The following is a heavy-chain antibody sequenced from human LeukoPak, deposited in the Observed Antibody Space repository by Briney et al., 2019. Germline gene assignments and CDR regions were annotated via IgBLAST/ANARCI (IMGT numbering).Heavy chain of an antibody. CDR2: ISPRGSTI. J-gene: IGHJ3*02. Sequence: GGSLRLSCAASGFAFSSNSMSWVRQAPGKGLEWVSYISPRGSTIYYADSVKGRFTISRDNAKNSLYLQMNSLRDEDTAVYYCARDLVYAFDIWGQGTIVTVSS. CDR1: GFAFSSNS. CDR3: ARDLVYAFDI. D-gene: IGHD2-8*01. V-gene: IGHV3-48*02.